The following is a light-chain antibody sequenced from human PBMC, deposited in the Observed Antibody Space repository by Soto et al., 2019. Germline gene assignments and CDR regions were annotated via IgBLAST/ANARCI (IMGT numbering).Light chain of an antibody. CDR2: DVS. V-gene: IGLV2-14*01. J-gene: IGLJ2*01. Sequence: QSALTQPASVSGSPGQSITISCTGTSSDVGGYNYVSWYQQHPGKAPKLMIYDVSNRPSGVSNRFSGSKSGNTASLTISGLQAEDEADYYCSSYTSSFVVFGGGTKFTVL. CDR3: SSYTSSFVV. CDR1: SSDVGGYNY.